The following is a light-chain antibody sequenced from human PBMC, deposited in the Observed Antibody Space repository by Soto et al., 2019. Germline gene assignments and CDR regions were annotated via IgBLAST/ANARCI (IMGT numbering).Light chain of an antibody. J-gene: IGLJ1*01. V-gene: IGLV2-23*01. CDR2: EGS. Sequence: LTQPASVSGSPGQSITISCTGTSXDVGSYNLVSWYQQHPGKAPKLMIYEGSKRPSGVSNRFSGSKSGNTASLTISGLQAEDEADYYCCSYAGSSTPSYVFGTGTKVTVL. CDR1: SXDVGSYNL. CDR3: CSYAGSSTPSYV.